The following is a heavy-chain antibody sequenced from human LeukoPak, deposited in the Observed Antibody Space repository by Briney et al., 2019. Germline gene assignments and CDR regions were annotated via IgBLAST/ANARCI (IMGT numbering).Heavy chain of an antibody. CDR3: ARDGRPSGFYGMDV. D-gene: IGHD3-10*01. Sequence: VASVKVSCKASGYTFTSYGISWVRQAPGQGLEWMGWISAYNGNTNYAQKLQGRVTMTTDTPTSTAYMELRSLRSDDTAVYYCARDGRPSGFYGMDVWGQGTTVTVSS. CDR1: GYTFTSYG. J-gene: IGHJ6*02. V-gene: IGHV1-18*01. CDR2: ISAYNGNT.